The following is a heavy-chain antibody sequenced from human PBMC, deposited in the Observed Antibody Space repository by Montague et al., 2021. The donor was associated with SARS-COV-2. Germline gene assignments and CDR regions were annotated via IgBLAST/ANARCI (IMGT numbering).Heavy chain of an antibody. J-gene: IGHJ4*02. Sequence: SETLSLTCTVSGGSISSSSYYWGWIRQPPGKGLEWIGSIYYSGSTYYNPSLKSRVTISVDTSKNQFSLKLSSVTAADTAVYYRARQSGRLWGIAVAGAFDYWGQGTLVTVSS. CDR3: ARQSGRLWGIAVAGAFDY. CDR2: IYYSGST. CDR1: GGSISSSSYY. D-gene: IGHD6-19*01. V-gene: IGHV4-39*01.